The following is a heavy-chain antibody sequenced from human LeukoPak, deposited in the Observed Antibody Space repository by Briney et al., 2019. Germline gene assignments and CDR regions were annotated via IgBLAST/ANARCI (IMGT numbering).Heavy chain of an antibody. CDR1: GGTFSSYA. CDR2: IIPIFGTA. CDR3: ARAGGYYYGSGSYAGGLWVFDP. D-gene: IGHD3-10*01. V-gene: IGHV1-69*05. J-gene: IGHJ5*02. Sequence: GASVKVSCKASGGTFSSYAISWVRQAPGQGLEWMGGIIPIFGTANYAQKLQGRVTMTTDTSTSTAYMELRSLRSDDTAVYYCARAGGYYYGSGSYAGGLWVFDPWGQGTLVTVSS.